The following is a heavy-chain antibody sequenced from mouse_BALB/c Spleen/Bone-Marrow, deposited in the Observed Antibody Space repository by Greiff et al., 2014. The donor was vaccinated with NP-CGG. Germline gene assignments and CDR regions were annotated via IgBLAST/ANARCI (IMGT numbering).Heavy chain of an antibody. V-gene: IGHV14-3*02. Sequence: VQLKESGAELVKPGASVKLSCTASGFNIKDTYMHWVKQRPEQGLEWIGRIDPANGNTKYDPKFQGKATITADTSSNTAYLQLSSLTSENTAVYDGAAYYYGSSQFAHWGQGTLVTVSA. CDR3: AAYYYGSSQFAH. CDR2: IDPANGNT. CDR1: GFNIKDTY. D-gene: IGHD1-1*01. J-gene: IGHJ3*01.